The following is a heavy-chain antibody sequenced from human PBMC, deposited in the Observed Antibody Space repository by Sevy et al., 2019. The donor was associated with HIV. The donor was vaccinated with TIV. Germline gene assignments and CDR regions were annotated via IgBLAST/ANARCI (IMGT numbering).Heavy chain of an antibody. CDR3: TTGHMTTLTTTDY. D-gene: IGHD4-17*01. V-gene: IGHV3-15*01. CDR1: GFTFSNAW. CDR2: IKSKTDGGTT. J-gene: IGHJ4*02. Sequence: GGSLRLSCAASGFTFSNAWMSWVRQAPGKGLEWVGRIKSKTDGGTTDYAAPVKGRFTISRDDSKNTLYLQMNSLKTEDTAVYYCTTGHMTTLTTTDYWGQGTLVTVSS.